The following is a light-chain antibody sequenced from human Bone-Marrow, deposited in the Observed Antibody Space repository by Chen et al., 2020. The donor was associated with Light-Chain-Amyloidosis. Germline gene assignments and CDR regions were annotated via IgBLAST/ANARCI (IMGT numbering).Light chain of an antibody. CDR2: RDT. J-gene: IGLJ2*01. CDR1: DLPTKY. Sequence: SYELTQPPSVSVSPGQKARITCSGDDLPTKYAYWYQQKPGQAPVLVIHRDTERPSGISERFSGSSSGTTATLTISGVQAEDEADYHCQSADSSGTYEVIFGGGTKLPVL. CDR3: QSADSSGTYEVI. V-gene: IGLV3-25*03.